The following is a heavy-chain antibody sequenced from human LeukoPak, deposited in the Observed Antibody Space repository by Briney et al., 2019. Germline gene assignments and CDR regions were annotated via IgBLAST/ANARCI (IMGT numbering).Heavy chain of an antibody. CDR1: GGSLRGYY. J-gene: IGHJ4*02. V-gene: IGHV4-34*01. CDR3: AIMDSSGYYPDY. CDR2: INHSGAT. Sequence: SETLSVTCNVSGGSLRGYYWTWLRQSPGKGLEWIGEINHSGATNYNPSLQSRVTMSVDTSKNQFSLRLRSLTAADAAVYYCAIMDSSGYYPDYWGQGTLVTVSS. D-gene: IGHD3-22*01.